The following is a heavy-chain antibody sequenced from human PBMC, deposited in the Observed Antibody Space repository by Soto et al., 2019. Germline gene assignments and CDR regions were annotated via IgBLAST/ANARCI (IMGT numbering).Heavy chain of an antibody. D-gene: IGHD5-18*01. CDR3: ARGKGWLQFGS. V-gene: IGHV3-21*03. CDR1: GFSLSSDT. Sequence: PGGSLRLSCVGSGFSLSSDTFNWVRQAPGTGLQWVSSISGSSGFISFADSVKGRFSVSIDNADNALYLHMSGLRIEDTAVYFCARGKGWLQFGSRGQGTLVTVSS. J-gene: IGHJ5*01. CDR2: ISGSSGFI.